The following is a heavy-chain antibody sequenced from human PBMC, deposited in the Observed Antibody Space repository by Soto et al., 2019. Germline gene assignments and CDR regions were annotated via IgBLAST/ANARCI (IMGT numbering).Heavy chain of an antibody. D-gene: IGHD3-3*01. CDR1: GGSFSGYY. Sequence: SETLSLTCAVYGGSFSGYYWSWIRQPPGKGLEWIGEINHSGSTNYNPSLKSRVTISVDTSKNQFSLKLSSVTAADTAVYYCARNSRYYDFWSGYYGVFDYWGQGTLVTVSS. V-gene: IGHV4-34*01. CDR2: INHSGST. J-gene: IGHJ4*02. CDR3: ARNSRYYDFWSGYYGVFDY.